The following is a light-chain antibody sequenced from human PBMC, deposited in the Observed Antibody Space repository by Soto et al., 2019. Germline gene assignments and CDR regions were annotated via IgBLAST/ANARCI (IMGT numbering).Light chain of an antibody. CDR1: QSVSRY. CDR2: DAS. J-gene: IGKJ1*01. V-gene: IGKV3-11*01. Sequence: EIVLTQSPDTLSLSPGESATLSCRASQSVSRYLAWYQQKPGQTPRLLIYDASNRAAGIPARFSGSGSGTDFTLIISSLEPEDFAVYYCQQYYEWPRGTFGQGTKVEIK. CDR3: QQYYEWPRGT.